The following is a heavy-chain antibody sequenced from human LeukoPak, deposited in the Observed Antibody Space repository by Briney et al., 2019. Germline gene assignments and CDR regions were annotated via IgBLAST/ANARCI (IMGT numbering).Heavy chain of an antibody. J-gene: IGHJ3*02. CDR2: IDPSDSYT. Sequence: GAPLQISCKASGYSFNTYWISWVRPMPGKGLEWMGRIDPSDSYTNYSPSFQGHVTISADKSTSTAYLQWSSLKASDTAIYYCARRQLPDAFDIWGQGTMVTVSS. CDR3: ARRQLPDAFDI. D-gene: IGHD2-2*01. CDR1: GYSFNTYW. V-gene: IGHV5-10-1*01.